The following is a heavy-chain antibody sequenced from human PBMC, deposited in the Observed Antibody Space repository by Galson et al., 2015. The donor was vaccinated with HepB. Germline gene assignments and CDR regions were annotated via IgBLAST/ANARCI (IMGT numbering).Heavy chain of an antibody. CDR1: GFTFSSHA. CDR3: ARDPRWLYRGSYPFHAFDI. D-gene: IGHD1-26*01. V-gene: IGHV3-30*03. Sequence: SLRLSCAASGFTFSSHAMHSVRQAPGNGLEWVAVILYDGSNKRYADSVKGRVTISRDNSKNTLHLQMNSLRAEDTAVYYCARDPRWLYRGSYPFHAFDIWGQGTMVTVSS. CDR2: ILYDGSNK. J-gene: IGHJ3*02.